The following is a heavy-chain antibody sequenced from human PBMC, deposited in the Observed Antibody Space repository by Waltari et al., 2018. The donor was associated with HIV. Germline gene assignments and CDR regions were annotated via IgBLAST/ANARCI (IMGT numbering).Heavy chain of an antibody. Sequence: QMQLVESGVRLVKPVGSLRLSCAASVFAFTDSYMTWVRQPPGKGLEFVAYISRSGNRTYYADSVRGRFNISRDNAAKFLYLQMDSLRVDDTATYYCARGRQWLAFDFWGQGNVVAVSS. J-gene: IGHJ4*02. D-gene: IGHD6-19*01. CDR1: VFAFTDSY. CDR2: ISRSGNRT. V-gene: IGHV3-11*01. CDR3: ARGRQWLAFDF.